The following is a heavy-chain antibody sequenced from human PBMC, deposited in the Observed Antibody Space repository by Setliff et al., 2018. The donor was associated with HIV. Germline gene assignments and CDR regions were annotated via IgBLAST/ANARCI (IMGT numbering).Heavy chain of an antibody. J-gene: IGHJ3*02. CDR2: MFYKGRS. D-gene: IGHD3-16*01. CDR3: ARGNPLRWNAFAFDI. Sequence: PSETLSLTCTVSGGASSSHYWSWIRQPPGKGLEWIGYMFYKGRSNYNPSLKSRATISVDASKNRFSLKLRSVTAADTAVYYCARGNPLRWNAFAFDIWGQGTLVTVSS. CDR1: GGASSSHY. V-gene: IGHV4-59*11.